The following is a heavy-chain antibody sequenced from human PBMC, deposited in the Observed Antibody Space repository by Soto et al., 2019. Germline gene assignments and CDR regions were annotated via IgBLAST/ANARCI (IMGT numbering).Heavy chain of an antibody. CDR3: GRADGGIPIDY. D-gene: IGHD4-17*01. CDR2: INPSGGST. J-gene: IGHJ4*02. Sequence: GASVKVSCKASGYTFTGYYMHWVRQAPGQGLEWMGWINPSGGSTSYAQKFQGRVTMTRDTSTSTVYMELSSLRFEDTAVFYCGRADGGIPIDYWGRGTLVTVSS. V-gene: IGHV1-46*01. CDR1: GYTFTGYY.